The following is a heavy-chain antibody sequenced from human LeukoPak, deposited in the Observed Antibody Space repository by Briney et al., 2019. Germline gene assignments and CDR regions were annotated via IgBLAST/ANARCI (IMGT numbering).Heavy chain of an antibody. D-gene: IGHD5-18*01. Sequence: GGSLRLSCAASGFTFSSYAMHWVRQAPGKGLEWVAVISYDGSNKYYADSVKGRFTISRDNSKNTLYLQMNSLRAEDTAVYYCARPQGGYIYGSFDYWGQGTLVTVSS. CDR3: ARPQGGYIYGSFDY. CDR2: ISYDGSNK. J-gene: IGHJ4*02. CDR1: GFTFSSYA. V-gene: IGHV3-30*04.